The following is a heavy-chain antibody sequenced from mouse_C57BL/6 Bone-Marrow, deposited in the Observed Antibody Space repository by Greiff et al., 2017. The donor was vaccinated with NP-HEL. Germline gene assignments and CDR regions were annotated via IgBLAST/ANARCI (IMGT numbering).Heavy chain of an antibody. D-gene: IGHD1-2*01. CDR1: GFTFSDYG. CDR3: ARSLLQYPWFAY. Sequence: EVKLVESGGGLVKPGGSLKLSCAASGFTFSDYGMHWVRQAPEKGLEWVAYISSGSSTIYYADTVKGRFTISRDNAMNTLFLQMTSLRSEDTTMYYCARSLLQYPWFAYWGQGTLITVSA. V-gene: IGHV5-17*01. CDR2: ISSGSSTI. J-gene: IGHJ3*01.